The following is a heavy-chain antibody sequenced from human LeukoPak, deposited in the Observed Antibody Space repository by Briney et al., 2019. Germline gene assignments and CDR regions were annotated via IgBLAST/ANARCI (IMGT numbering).Heavy chain of an antibody. V-gene: IGHV3-21*01. CDR3: ARDPLGAPYYFDY. CDR2: ISSSSSYI. J-gene: IGHJ4*02. D-gene: IGHD3-16*01. CDR1: GFTFSSYS. Sequence: GGSLRHSCAASGFTFSSYSMNWVRQAPGKGLEWVSSISSSSSYIYYADSVKGRFTISRDNAKNSLYLQMNSLRAEDTAVYYCARDPLGAPYYFDYWGQGTLVTVSS.